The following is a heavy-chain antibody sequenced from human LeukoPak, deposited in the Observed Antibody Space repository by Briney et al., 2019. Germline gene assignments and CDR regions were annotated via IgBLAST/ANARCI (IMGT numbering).Heavy chain of an antibody. CDR3: ARAERSRGWYYHYYYYYMDV. J-gene: IGHJ6*03. Sequence: ASVKVSCKASGYTFSAYCMHWVRQAPGQGLEWMGWINPKSGGTNYAQQFQDRVTMTRDTSISSTYMELSRLKSDDTAVYYCARAERSRGWYYHYYYYYMDVWGKGTTVTVSS. CDR2: INPKSGGT. V-gene: IGHV1-2*02. D-gene: IGHD6-19*01. CDR1: GYTFSAYC.